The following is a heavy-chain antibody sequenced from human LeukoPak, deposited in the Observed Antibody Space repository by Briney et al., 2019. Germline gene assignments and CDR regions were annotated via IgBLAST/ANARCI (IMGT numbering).Heavy chain of an antibody. J-gene: IGHJ3*02. D-gene: IGHD3-22*01. CDR3: AKSIVVVTTDAFDI. CDR2: ISSSSSYM. V-gene: IGHV3-21*04. CDR1: GFTFSSYS. Sequence: GGSLRLSCAASGFTFSSYSMNWVRQAPGKGLEWVSSISSSSSYMYYADSVKGRFTISRDNSKNTLYLQMNSLRAEDTAVYYCAKSIVVVTTDAFDIWGQGTMVTVSS.